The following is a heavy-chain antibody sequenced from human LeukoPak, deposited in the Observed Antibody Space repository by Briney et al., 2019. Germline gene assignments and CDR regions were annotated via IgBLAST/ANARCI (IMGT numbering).Heavy chain of an antibody. Sequence: SETLSLTCTVSGCSISSGSYYWSWIRQPAGKGLEWIGRIYTSGSTNYNPSLRSRVTISVDTSKNQFSLKLSSVTAANTAVYYCARTSSGVSDGMDVWGQGTTVTVSS. CDR2: IYTSGST. CDR3: ARTSSGVSDGMDV. D-gene: IGHD3-22*01. J-gene: IGHJ6*02. V-gene: IGHV4-61*02. CDR1: GCSISSGSYY.